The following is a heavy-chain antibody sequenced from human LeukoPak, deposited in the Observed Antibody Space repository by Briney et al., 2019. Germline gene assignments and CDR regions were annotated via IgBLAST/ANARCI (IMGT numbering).Heavy chain of an antibody. J-gene: IGHJ4*02. V-gene: IGHV4-59*08. CDR2: IYYGGNT. CDR1: GGSISSYY. CDR3: ARTHRVSSPSDY. D-gene: IGHD6-13*01. Sequence: SETLSLTCTVSGGSISSYYWSWIRQPPGKGLEWIGCIYYGGNTSYIPSLKSRVTISVDTSKNQFSLKLSSVTAADTAVYYCARTHRVSSPSDYWGQGTLVTVSS.